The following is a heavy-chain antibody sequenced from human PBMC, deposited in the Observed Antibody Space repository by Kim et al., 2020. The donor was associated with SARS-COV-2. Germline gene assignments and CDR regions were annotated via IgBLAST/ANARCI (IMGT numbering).Heavy chain of an antibody. CDR2: ISGSGGST. Sequence: GGSLRLSCAASGFTFSSYAMSWVRQAPGKGLEWVSAISGSGGSTYYADSVKGRFTISRDNSKNTLYLQMNSLRAEDTAVYYCAKEVGYCSGGSCYTSYYYYGMDVWGQGTTVTVSS. CDR3: AKEVGYCSGGSCYTSYYYYGMDV. J-gene: IGHJ6*02. D-gene: IGHD2-15*01. CDR1: GFTFSSYA. V-gene: IGHV3-23*01.